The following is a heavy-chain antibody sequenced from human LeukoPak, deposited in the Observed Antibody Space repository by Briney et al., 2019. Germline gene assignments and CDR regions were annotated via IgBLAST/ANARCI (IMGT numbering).Heavy chain of an antibody. CDR3: ARVTEAPYYFDY. CDR1: GFTFSSYS. V-gene: IGHV3-21*01. J-gene: IGHJ4*02. CDR2: ISSSSSYI. Sequence: GGSLRLSCAASGFTFSSYSMNWVRQAPGKGLDWVSSISSSSSYIYYADLVKGRFTISRDNAKNSLYLQMNSLRAEDTAVYYCARVTEAPYYFDYWGQGTLVTVSS.